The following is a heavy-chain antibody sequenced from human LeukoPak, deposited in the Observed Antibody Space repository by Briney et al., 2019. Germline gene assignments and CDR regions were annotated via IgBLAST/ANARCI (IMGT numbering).Heavy chain of an antibody. Sequence: GGSLRLSCAASGFTVSSNYMSWVRQAPGKGLEWVSVIYSGGSTYYADSVKGRFTISRDNSKNTLYLQMNSLRAEDTAVYYCAKDRASSSSWFEFDYWGQGTLVTVSS. CDR2: IYSGGST. J-gene: IGHJ4*02. V-gene: IGHV3-53*01. D-gene: IGHD6-13*01. CDR1: GFTVSSNY. CDR3: AKDRASSSSWFEFDY.